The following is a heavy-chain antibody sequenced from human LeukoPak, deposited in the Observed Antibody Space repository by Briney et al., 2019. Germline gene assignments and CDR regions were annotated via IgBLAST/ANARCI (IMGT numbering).Heavy chain of an antibody. CDR2: INANSGDT. D-gene: IGHD5-24*01. J-gene: IGHJ4*02. V-gene: IGHV1-2*02. CDR3: AREGNVEMATISLDY. CDR1: GYTFTGYY. Sequence: ASVKVSCKASGYTFTGYYMHWVRQAPGQGLEWMGWINANSGDTGYAQKFQGRVTMTRDTSVSTAYMELSRLRSDDTAVYYCAREGNVEMATISLDYWGQGTLVTVSS.